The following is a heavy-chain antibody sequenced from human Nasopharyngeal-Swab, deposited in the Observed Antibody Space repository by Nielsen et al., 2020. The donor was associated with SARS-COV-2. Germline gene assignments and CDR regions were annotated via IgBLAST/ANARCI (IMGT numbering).Heavy chain of an antibody. D-gene: IGHD5-18*01. J-gene: IGHJ4*02. CDR1: GASISSSGYY. CDR2: LYYTGDT. CDR3: ARVVPARVTFDY. Sequence: SETLSLTCSVSGASISSSGYYWGWVRQPPGTGLEWIGRLYYTGDTYYNPSLRGRVTLSVDTSKNQVSLKLSSVTAADTAIYYCARVVPARVTFDYWGQGLLVTVSS. V-gene: IGHV4-39*07.